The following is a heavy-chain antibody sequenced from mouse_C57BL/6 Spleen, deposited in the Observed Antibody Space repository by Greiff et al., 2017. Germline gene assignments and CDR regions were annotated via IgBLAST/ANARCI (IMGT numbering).Heavy chain of an antibody. V-gene: IGHV1-15*01. J-gene: IGHJ3*01. CDR1: GYTFTDYE. CDR3: TRRGIAY. CDR2: FDPETGGT. Sequence: QVQLKESGAELVRPGASVTLSCKASGYTFTDYEMHWVKQTPVHGLEWIGAFDPETGGTAYNQKFKGKAILTADKSSSTAYMELRSLTSEDSAVYYCTRRGIAYWGQGTLVTVSA.